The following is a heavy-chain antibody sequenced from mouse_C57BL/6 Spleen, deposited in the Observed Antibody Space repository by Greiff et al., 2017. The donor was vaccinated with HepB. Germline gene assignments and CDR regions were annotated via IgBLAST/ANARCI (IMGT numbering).Heavy chain of an antibody. D-gene: IGHD1-1*01. CDR2: IWTGGGT. J-gene: IGHJ4*01. Sequence: QVQLKESGPGLVAPSQSLSITCTVSGFSLTSYAISWVRQPPGKGLEWLGVIWTGGGTNYNSALKSRLSISKDNSKSQVFLKMNSLQTDDTARYYCASIPDYYGSSYDYAMDYWGQGTSVTVSS. CDR1: GFSLTSYA. V-gene: IGHV2-9-1*01. CDR3: ASIPDYYGSSYDYAMDY.